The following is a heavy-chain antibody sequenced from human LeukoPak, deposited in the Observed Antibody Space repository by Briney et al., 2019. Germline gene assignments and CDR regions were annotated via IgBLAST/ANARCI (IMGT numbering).Heavy chain of an antibody. V-gene: IGHV1-2*02. D-gene: IGHD5-18*01. CDR2: INPNSGGT. CDR3: ADGGYSYGYYYYYMDV. CDR1: GYAFNGYF. Sequence: ASVKVSCKSSGYAFNGYFMHWVRQAPGQGLEWMGWINPNSGGTNYAQKFQGRVTITADESTSTAYMELSSLRSEDTAVYYCADGGYSYGYYYYYMDVWGKGTTVTVSS. J-gene: IGHJ6*03.